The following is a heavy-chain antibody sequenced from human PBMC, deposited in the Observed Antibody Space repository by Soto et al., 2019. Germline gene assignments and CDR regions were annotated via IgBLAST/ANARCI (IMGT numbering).Heavy chain of an antibody. V-gene: IGHV3-21*01. D-gene: IGHD4-17*01. Sequence: LRLSCAASGFTFRSFTMNWVRQAPGKGLEWVSTISSNSAYIYYTDALRGRFTISRDNAKNSLHLQMNSLRAEDTAVYYCARRPFSMTTVPHFDYWGQGTLVTVSS. J-gene: IGHJ4*02. CDR3: ARRPFSMTTVPHFDY. CDR2: ISSNSAYI. CDR1: GFTFRSFT.